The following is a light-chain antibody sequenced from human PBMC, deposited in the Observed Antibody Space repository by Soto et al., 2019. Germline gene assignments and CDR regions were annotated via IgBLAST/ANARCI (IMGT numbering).Light chain of an antibody. J-gene: IGLJ3*02. CDR2: LEGSGSY. V-gene: IGLV4-60*03. CDR3: ETWDSTRV. CDR1: SGHSSSI. Sequence: QLVLTQSSSASASLGSSVKLTCTLSSGHSSSIIEWLQQQPGKAPRYLMKLEGSGSYNKGSGVPDRFSGSSSGADRYLTISSLQSEDEADYYCETWDSTRVFGGGTKLTVL.